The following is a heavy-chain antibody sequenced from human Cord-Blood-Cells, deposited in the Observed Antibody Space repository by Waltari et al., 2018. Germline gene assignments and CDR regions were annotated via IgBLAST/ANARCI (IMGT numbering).Heavy chain of an antibody. Sequence: QVQLQESGPGLVKPSETLSLTCTVSGYSISSGYYWAWIRQPPGKGLEWIGSIYHSGSTYYNPSLKSRVTISVDTSKNQFSLKLSSVTAADTAVYYCARVNYSNYFDYWGQGTLVTVSS. D-gene: IGHD4-4*01. CDR2: IYHSGST. V-gene: IGHV4-38-2*02. CDR1: GYSISSGYY. CDR3: ARVNYSNYFDY. J-gene: IGHJ4*02.